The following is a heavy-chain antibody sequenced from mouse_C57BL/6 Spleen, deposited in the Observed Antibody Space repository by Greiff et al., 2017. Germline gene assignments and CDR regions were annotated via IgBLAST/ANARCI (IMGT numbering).Heavy chain of an antibody. CDR2: ISSGGDYI. Sequence: EVMLVESGAGLVKPGGSLKLSCAASGFTFSSYAMSWVRQTPEKRLEWVAYISSGGDYIYYADTVKGRFTISRDNARNTLYLQMSRLKSEDTAMYYCTRSTGVATYGGYFDDWGQGTTLTVSS. J-gene: IGHJ2*01. V-gene: IGHV5-9-1*02. CDR3: TRSTGVATYGGYFDD. CDR1: GFTFSSYA. D-gene: IGHD1-1*01.